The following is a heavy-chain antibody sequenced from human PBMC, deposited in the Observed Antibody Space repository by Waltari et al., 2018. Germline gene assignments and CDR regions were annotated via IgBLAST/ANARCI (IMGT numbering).Heavy chain of an antibody. J-gene: IGHJ4*02. V-gene: IGHV3-30-3*01. CDR2: ISYDGSNK. CDR1: GFTFRSYA. CDR3: ASLYDFWSGYPDPFDY. D-gene: IGHD3-3*01. Sequence: QVQLVESGGGVVQPGRSLRLSCAASGFTFRSYAMHWVRQAPGKGLEWVAVISYDGSNKYYADSVKGRFTISRDNSKNTLYLQMNSLRAEDTAVYYCASLYDFWSGYPDPFDYWGQGTLVTVSS.